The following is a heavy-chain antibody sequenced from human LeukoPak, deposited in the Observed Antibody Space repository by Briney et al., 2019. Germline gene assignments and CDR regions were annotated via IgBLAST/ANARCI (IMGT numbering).Heavy chain of an antibody. CDR1: GYTFTSYG. CDR3: ARFSSSDSSGYLLDP. D-gene: IGHD3-22*01. J-gene: IGHJ5*02. Sequence: ASVKVSCKASGYTFTSYGISWVRQAPGQGLEWMGWISAYNGYTNYAQKLQGRVTMTTDTSTSTAYMELRSLRSDDTAVYYCARFSSSDSSGYLLDPWGQGTLVTVSS. CDR2: ISAYNGYT. V-gene: IGHV1-18*01.